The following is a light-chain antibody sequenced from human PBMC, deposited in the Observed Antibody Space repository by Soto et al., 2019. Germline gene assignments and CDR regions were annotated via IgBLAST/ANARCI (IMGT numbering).Light chain of an antibody. Sequence: DIQMTQSPSTLSGSVGDRVTITCRASQTISSWLAWYQQKPGKAPKLLIFAASSLQRGVPARFSGSGSGTDFTLTISSLQPDDFGTYYCQQSYSRVFTFGPGTKVDIK. CDR2: AAS. J-gene: IGKJ3*01. CDR1: QTISSW. V-gene: IGKV1-5*01. CDR3: QQSYSRVFT.